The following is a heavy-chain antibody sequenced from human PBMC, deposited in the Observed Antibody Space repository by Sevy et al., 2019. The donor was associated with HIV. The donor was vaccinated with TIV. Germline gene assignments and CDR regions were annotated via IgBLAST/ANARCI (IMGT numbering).Heavy chain of an antibody. CDR1: GYTFTDYF. V-gene: IGHV1-2*02. D-gene: IGHD3-22*01. Sequence: ASVKVSCKASGYTFTDYFMHWVRQAPGQGLEWMGWINPNSGGTNYAQKFLGRVTMTRDTSISTAYMELNRLISDDTAVYYCARTTYYYDTLGPQGFDIWGQGTIVTASS. J-gene: IGHJ3*02. CDR3: ARTTYYYDTLGPQGFDI. CDR2: INPNSGGT.